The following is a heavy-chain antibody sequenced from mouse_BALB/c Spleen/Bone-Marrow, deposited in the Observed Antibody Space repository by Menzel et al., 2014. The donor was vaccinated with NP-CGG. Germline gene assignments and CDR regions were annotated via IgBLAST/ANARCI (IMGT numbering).Heavy chain of an antibody. CDR2: IWAGGST. CDR3: ARGGSSRAWFAY. CDR1: EFSLTSYG. V-gene: IGHV2-9*02. J-gene: IGHJ3*01. Sequence: VQLQQSGPGLVAPSQSLSITCTVSEFSLTSYGVHWVRQPPGKGLEWLGVIWAGGSTNYNSALMSRLSISKDNSKSQVFLKMNSLQIDDTAMYYCARGGSSRAWFAYWGQGTLVTVSA. D-gene: IGHD1-1*01.